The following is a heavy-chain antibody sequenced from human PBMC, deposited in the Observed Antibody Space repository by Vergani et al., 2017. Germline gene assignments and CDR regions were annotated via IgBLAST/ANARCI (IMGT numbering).Heavy chain of an antibody. CDR2: ISYDGSNK. J-gene: IGHJ4*02. CDR1: GFTFSSYA. D-gene: IGHD2-2*02. CDR3: ARGPRGSLYCSSTSCYIWRFDY. Sequence: VQLVESGGGVVQPGRSLRLSCAASGFTFSSYAMHWVRQAPGKGLEWVAVISYDGSNKYYADSVKGRFTISRDNSKNTLYLQMNSLRAEDTAVYYCARGPRGSLYCSSTSCYIWRFDYWGQGTLVTVSS. V-gene: IGHV3-30-3*01.